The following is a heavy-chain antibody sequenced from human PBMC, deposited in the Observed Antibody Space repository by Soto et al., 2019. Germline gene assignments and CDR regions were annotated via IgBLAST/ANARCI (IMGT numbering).Heavy chain of an antibody. J-gene: IGHJ4*02. CDR2: IYYSGST. Sequence: QLQLQESGPGLVKPSETLSLTCTVSGGSISSSSYYWGWIRQPPGKGLEWIGSIYYSGSTYYNPSLKSRVTISVDTSKNQFSLKLSSVTAADTAVYYCARRIAAAGPLDYWGQGTLVTVSS. CDR1: GGSISSSSYY. V-gene: IGHV4-39*01. CDR3: ARRIAAAGPLDY. D-gene: IGHD6-13*01.